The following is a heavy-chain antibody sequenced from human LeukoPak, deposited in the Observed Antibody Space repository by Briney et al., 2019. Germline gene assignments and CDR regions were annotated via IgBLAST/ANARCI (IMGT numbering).Heavy chain of an antibody. J-gene: IGHJ6*04. Sequence: GESLRLSCAASGFTFSSYWMHWVRQAPGKGLEWVSRITRDGSSKSYADSVKGRFTTSRANAKNSLFLLMYMMTADDTAYYYWARDSSYERWSPCWGGRDVWGNGTTVIVSS. CDR1: GFTFSSYW. CDR3: ARDSSYERWSPCWGGRDV. CDR2: ITRDGSSK. D-gene: IGHD3-16*01. V-gene: IGHV3-74*01.